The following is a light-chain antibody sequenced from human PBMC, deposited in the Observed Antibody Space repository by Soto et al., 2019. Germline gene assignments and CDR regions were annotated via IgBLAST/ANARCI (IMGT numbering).Light chain of an antibody. CDR2: AAS. J-gene: IGKJ1*01. CDR1: QSVSSY. Sequence: EILLTQSPDTLSLSPGERATLSWRASQSVSSYLAWYQQKRGQAPRLLIYAASTRATGIPDRFSGSGSGTDFAITISRMETEDFEVYLCQQYGNSTRTFGHGTKVDI. V-gene: IGKV3-20*01. CDR3: QQYGNSTRT.